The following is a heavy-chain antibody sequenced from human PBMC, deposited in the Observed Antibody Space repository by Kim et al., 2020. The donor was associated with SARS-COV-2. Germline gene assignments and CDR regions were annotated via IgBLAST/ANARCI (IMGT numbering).Heavy chain of an antibody. CDR2: INAGNGNT. D-gene: IGHD3-22*01. J-gene: IGHJ3*02. Sequence: ASVKVSCKASGYTFTSYAMHWVRQAPGQRLEWMGWINAGNGNTKYSQKFQGRVTITRDTSASTAYMELSSLRSEDTAVYYCARGYYYDSSGYYYVAAFDIWGQGTMVTVSS. CDR3: ARGYYYDSSGYYYVAAFDI. V-gene: IGHV1-3*01. CDR1: GYTFTSYA.